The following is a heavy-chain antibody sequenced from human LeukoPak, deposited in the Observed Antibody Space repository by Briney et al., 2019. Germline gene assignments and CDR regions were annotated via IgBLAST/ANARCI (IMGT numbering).Heavy chain of an antibody. V-gene: IGHV3-23*01. Sequence: GGSLRLSCAASGFIFSNYVMSWVRKVPGKGLEWVSSVGDIGASAVPVYADSVKGRFTISRDKSKNTLYLQMNSLRAGDMATYYCARQVGYCSHGSCYFDYWGQGTLVTVSS. D-gene: IGHD2-15*01. CDR1: GFIFSNYV. CDR3: ARQVGYCSHGSCYFDY. CDR2: VGDIGASAVP. J-gene: IGHJ4*02.